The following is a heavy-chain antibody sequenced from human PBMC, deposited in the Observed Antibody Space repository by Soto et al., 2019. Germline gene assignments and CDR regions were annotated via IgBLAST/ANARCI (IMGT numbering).Heavy chain of an antibody. D-gene: IGHD3-22*01. CDR3: ARQFDYDSSGYYYAY. CDR1: GSTFSSST. Sequence: SVKVSFKASGSTFSSSTVSWLRQAPGQGLEWMGGITPIFGTANYAQKFQGRVTITADESTTTAYMELNRLRSEDTAVYYCARQFDYDSSGYYYAYWGQGTRVTVSS. J-gene: IGHJ4*02. V-gene: IGHV1-69*13. CDR2: ITPIFGTA.